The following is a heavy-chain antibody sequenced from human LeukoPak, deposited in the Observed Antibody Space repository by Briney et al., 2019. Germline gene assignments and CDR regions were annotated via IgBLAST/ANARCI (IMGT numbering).Heavy chain of an antibody. J-gene: IGHJ6*03. CDR2: IYPDDSNT. V-gene: IGHV5-51*01. Sequence: GESLEISCRGSGYNFAIYWIGWVRQMPGQGLEWMGIIYPDDSNTIYGPSFQGQVTISADKSINTAYLEWSSLKASDTAIYYCARQGAAGKYYYYYMDVWGKGTTVTVSS. CDR1: GYNFAIYW. CDR3: ARQGAAGKYYYYYMDV. D-gene: IGHD6-13*01.